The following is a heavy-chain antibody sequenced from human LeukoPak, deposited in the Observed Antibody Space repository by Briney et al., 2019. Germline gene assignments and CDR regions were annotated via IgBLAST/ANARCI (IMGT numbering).Heavy chain of an antibody. Sequence: ASVKVSCKASGYTFTSYDFNWVRQATGQRPEWMGWMSPNSGDTGYAQKFQDRVTMTRNTSISTAYMELSSLRSDNTAVYYCARGPPNWGYDYWGPGTLVTVSS. D-gene: IGHD7-27*01. V-gene: IGHV1-8*01. CDR2: MSPNSGDT. J-gene: IGHJ4*02. CDR1: GYTFTSYD. CDR3: ARGPPNWGYDY.